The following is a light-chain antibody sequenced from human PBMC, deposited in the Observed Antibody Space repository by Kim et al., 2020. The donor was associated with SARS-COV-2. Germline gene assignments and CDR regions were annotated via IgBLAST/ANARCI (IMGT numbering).Light chain of an antibody. V-gene: IGLV1-44*01. CDR3: AAWDDSLNGLV. J-gene: IGLJ2*01. CDR1: SSNIGSKA. Sequence: GQRVTISCSGRSSNIGSKAVHWYQQLPGTAPKLLIYSNNQRPSGVPDRFSGSKSGTAASLAISGLQSEDEADYYCAAWDDSLNGLVFGGGTKLTVL. CDR2: SNN.